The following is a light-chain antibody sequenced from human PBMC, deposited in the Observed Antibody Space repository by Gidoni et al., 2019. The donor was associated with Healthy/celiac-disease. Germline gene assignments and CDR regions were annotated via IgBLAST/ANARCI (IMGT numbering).Light chain of an antibody. J-gene: IGKJ4*01. CDR2: GAS. V-gene: IGKV3-15*01. CDR1: QSVSSN. CDR3: QQYNNWPSLT. Sequence: IVMTQSPATLSVSPGERATLACRGSQSVSSNLAWYQQKPGQAPRLLIYGASTRATGIPARFSGSGSGTEFTLTISSLQSEDFAVYYCQQYNNWPSLTFGGGTKVEIK.